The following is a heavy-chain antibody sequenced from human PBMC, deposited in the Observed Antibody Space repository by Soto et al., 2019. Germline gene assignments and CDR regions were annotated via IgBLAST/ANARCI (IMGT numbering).Heavy chain of an antibody. J-gene: IGHJ4*02. D-gene: IGHD1-1*01. Sequence: GGSLRLSCAASGFTFGNYWMTWVRQAPGKGLEWVSAINGSGSTTSYAGSVRGRFTISRDNSKNTLDLQMNSLRAEDTAVYYCAKRWQGVESNWGRGTLVTVSS. CDR1: GFTFGNYW. CDR2: INGSGSTT. V-gene: IGHV3-23*01. CDR3: AKRWQGVESN.